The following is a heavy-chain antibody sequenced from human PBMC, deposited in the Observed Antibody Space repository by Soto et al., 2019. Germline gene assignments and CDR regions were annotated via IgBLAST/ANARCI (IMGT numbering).Heavy chain of an antibody. J-gene: IGHJ4*02. CDR2: ISYDGSNK. Sequence: GGSLRLSCAASGFTFSSYGMHWVRQAPGKGLEWVAVISYDGSNKYYADSVKGRFTISRDNSKNTLYLQMNSLRAEDTAVYYCAKAPGKQQLVLGYWGQGTLVTVSS. CDR3: AKAPGKQQLVLGY. D-gene: IGHD6-13*01. CDR1: GFTFSSYG. V-gene: IGHV3-30*18.